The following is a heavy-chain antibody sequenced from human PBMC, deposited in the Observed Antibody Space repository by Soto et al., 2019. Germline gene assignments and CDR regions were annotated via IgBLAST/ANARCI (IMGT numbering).Heavy chain of an antibody. CDR3: ARDYCSGGSCYSMAFDI. J-gene: IGHJ3*02. CDR1: GFTFSSYG. D-gene: IGHD2-15*01. CDR2: IWYDGSNK. V-gene: IGHV3-33*01. Sequence: QVQLVESGGGVVQPGRSLRLSCAASGFTFSSYGMHWVRQAPGKGLEWVAVIWYDGSNKYYADSVKGRFTISRDNSKNTLYLQMNNLRAEDTPVYYCARDYCSGGSCYSMAFDIWGQGTMVTVSS.